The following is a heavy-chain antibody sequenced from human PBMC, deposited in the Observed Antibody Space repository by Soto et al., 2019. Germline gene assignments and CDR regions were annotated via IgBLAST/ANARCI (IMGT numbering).Heavy chain of an antibody. V-gene: IGHV3-9*01. CDR2: ISWNSGSI. Sequence: GGSLRLSCAASGFTFDDYAMHWVRQAPGKGLEWVSGISWNSGSIGYADSVKGRFTISRDNAKNSLYLQMNSLRAEDTALYYCAKSRANYDILTGYPYYFDYWGQGTLVTVSS. CDR1: GFTFDDYA. CDR3: AKSRANYDILTGYPYYFDY. J-gene: IGHJ4*02. D-gene: IGHD3-9*01.